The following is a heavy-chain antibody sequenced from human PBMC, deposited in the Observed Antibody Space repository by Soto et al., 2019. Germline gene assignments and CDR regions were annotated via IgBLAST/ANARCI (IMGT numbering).Heavy chain of an antibody. CDR1: GGSITSGGYY. J-gene: IGHJ5*02. CDR2: VYNSGTT. CDR3: ARDPAP. Sequence: QVQLQESGPGLVKPSETLSLTCTFAGGSITSGGYYWSWIRQHPGKGLEWIGYVYNSGTTYYNPSLKSRVTISVDTSKNQFSLKLTSVTAADTAVYYCARDPAPWGQGTLVTVSS. V-gene: IGHV4-31*03.